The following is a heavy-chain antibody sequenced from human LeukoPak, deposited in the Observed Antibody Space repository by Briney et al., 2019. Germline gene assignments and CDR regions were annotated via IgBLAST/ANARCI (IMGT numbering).Heavy chain of an antibody. CDR2: IYTSGST. CDR1: GGSISSGSSY. D-gene: IGHD2-15*01. CDR3: ASAQYCSGGSCYEDYYYYMDV. Sequence: PSETLSLTCTVSGGSISSGSSYWSWIRQPAGKGLEWIGRIYTSGSTNYNPSLKSRVTISVDTSKNQFSLKLSSVTAADTAVYFCASAQYCSGGSCYEDYYYYMDVWGKGTTVTVSS. J-gene: IGHJ6*03. V-gene: IGHV4-61*02.